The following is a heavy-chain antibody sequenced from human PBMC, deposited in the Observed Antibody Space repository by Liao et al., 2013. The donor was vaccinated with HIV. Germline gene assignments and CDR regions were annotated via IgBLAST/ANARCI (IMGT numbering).Heavy chain of an antibody. J-gene: IGHJ6*03. CDR3: ARHIAGSDHYYYFHMDV. V-gene: IGHV4-4*07. D-gene: IGHD2-21*01. CDR2: IYSSGNT. Sequence: QVQLQESGPGLVKPSGTLSLTCTVSGGSINSYDWSWIRQPAGKGLEWIGRIYSSGNTNYNPSLQSRVTMSVDTAKNQFSLKLSSVTAADTAVYYCARHIAGSDHYYYFHMDVWGNGTTVTVSS. CDR1: GGSINSYD.